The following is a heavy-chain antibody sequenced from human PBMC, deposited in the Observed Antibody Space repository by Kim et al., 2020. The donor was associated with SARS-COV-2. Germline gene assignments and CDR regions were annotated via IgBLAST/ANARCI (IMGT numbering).Heavy chain of an antibody. V-gene: IGHV3-66*04. J-gene: IGHJ5*02. CDR2: GGAT. Sequence: GGATFYADSVKGRFTISRDSSKNTLYLQMNSLRVEDTAVYYCARHDWFVPWGQGTLVTVSS. CDR3: ARHDWFVP.